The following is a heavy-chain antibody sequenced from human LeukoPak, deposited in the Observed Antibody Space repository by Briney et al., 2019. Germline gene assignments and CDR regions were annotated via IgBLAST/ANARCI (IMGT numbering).Heavy chain of an antibody. CDR1: GGSITSYY. J-gene: IGHJ4*02. V-gene: IGHV4-59*12. CDR2: IYYSGST. Sequence: PSETLSLTCTVSGGSITSYYWGWFRQPPGKGLEWIGYIYYSGSTNYNPSLKSRVTISVDTSKNQFSLKLSSVTAADTAVYYCARGRRPIIALTPRYFDYWGQGTLVTVSS. CDR3: ARGRRPIIALTPRYFDY. D-gene: IGHD3-10*01.